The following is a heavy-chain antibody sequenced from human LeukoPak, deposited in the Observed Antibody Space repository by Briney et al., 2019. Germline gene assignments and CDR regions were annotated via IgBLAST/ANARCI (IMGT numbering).Heavy chain of an antibody. CDR2: IKTDGSVT. CDR1: GFTFSNHW. V-gene: IGHV3-74*01. Sequence: GGSLRLSCAASGFTFSNHWIHWVRQAPGKGLVWVSLIKTDGSVTNYADSVEGRFTISRDTAKNTVYLQMNSLRVEETAIYYCARGISMDVWGQGTTVTVSS. J-gene: IGHJ6*02. CDR3: ARGISMDV.